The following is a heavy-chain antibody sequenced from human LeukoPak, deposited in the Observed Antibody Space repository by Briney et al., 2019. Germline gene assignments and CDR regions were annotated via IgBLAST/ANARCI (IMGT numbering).Heavy chain of an antibody. CDR2: INPDGRDT. V-gene: IGHV3-7*01. J-gene: IGHJ1*01. CDR3: TSWGDTTAEYFQR. D-gene: IGHD2-21*02. CDR1: GFTFTNAW. Sequence: GGSLRLSCAASGFTFTNAWMNWVRQAPGKGLEWVAHINPDGRDTYYVDSVKGRFTISRDNAQNSMYLQMNSLRVEDTAVYYCTSWGDTTAEYFQRWGQGTLVTVSS.